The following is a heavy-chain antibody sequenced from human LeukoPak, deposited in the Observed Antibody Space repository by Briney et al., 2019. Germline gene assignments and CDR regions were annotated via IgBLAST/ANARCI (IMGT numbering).Heavy chain of an antibody. J-gene: IGHJ3*02. V-gene: IGHV1-69*13. Sequence: SVKVSCKASGGTFSSYAISWVRQAPGQGLEWMGGITPIFGTANYAQKFQGRVTITADESTSTAYMELSSLRSEDTAVYYCARATREYQLLTDAFDIWGQGTMVTVSS. CDR3: ARATREYQLLTDAFDI. CDR2: ITPIFGTA. D-gene: IGHD2-2*01. CDR1: GGTFSSYA.